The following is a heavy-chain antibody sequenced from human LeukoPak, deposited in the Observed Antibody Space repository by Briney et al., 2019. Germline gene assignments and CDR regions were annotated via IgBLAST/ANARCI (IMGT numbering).Heavy chain of an antibody. Sequence: SETLSLTCAVYGGSFSGYYWSWIRHPPGKGLEWIGEINHSGSTNYNPSLKSRVTISVDTSKNQFSLKLSSVTAAATAVYYCARANYYDSSGYSRGASDIWGQGTMVTVSS. CDR3: ARANYYDSSGYSRGASDI. J-gene: IGHJ3*02. D-gene: IGHD3-22*01. CDR2: INHSGST. V-gene: IGHV4-34*01. CDR1: GGSFSGYY.